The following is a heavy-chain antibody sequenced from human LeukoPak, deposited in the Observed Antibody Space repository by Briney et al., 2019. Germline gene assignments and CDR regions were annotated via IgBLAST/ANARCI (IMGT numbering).Heavy chain of an antibody. CDR2: IYTSGST. D-gene: IGHD3-16*02. J-gene: IGHJ5*02. CDR3: ASYRLKDRGWFDP. CDR1: GGSISSGSYY. V-gene: IGHV4-61*02. Sequence: SETLSLTCTVSGGSISSGSYYWSWIRQPAGKGLEWIGRIYTSGSTNYNPSLKSRVTISVDTSKNQFSLKLSSVTAADTAVYYCASYRLKDRGWFDPWGQGTLVTVSS.